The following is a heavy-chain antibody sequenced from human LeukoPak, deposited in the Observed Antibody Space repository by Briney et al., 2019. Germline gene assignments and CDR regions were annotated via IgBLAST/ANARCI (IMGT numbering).Heavy chain of an antibody. CDR2: ISGSGGST. Sequence: GGSLRLSYVASGFTSSNYAMSWVRQAPGKGLEWVSTISGSGGSTYYADSVKGRFTISRDNSKNTLYLQMNSLRAEDTAIYYCAKYGDYWGDYWGQGTLVTVSS. J-gene: IGHJ4*02. CDR3: AKYGDYWGDY. CDR1: GFTSSNYA. D-gene: IGHD4-17*01. V-gene: IGHV3-23*01.